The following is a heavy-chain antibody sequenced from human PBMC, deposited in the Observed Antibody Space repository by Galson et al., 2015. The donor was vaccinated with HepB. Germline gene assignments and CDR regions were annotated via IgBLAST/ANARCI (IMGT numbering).Heavy chain of an antibody. CDR1: GSTFDDYA. CDR3: AKDRSSSWVAGYYYGMDV. V-gene: IGHV3-43D*03. CDR2: ISWDGGST. Sequence: SLRLSCAASGSTFDDYAMHWVRQAPGKGLEWVSLISWDGGSTYYADSVKGRFTISRDNSKNSLYLQMNSLRAEDTALYYCAKDRSSSWVAGYYYGMDVWDQGTTVTVSS. J-gene: IGHJ6*02. D-gene: IGHD6-13*01.